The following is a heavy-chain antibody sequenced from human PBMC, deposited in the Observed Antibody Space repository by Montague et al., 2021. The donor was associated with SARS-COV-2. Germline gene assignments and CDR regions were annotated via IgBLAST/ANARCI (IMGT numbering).Heavy chain of an antibody. CDR2: IYDSDTT. CDR3: ARTANILSGLYNHPLEY. Sequence: SETLSLTCTVSGGSVISDTYFWGWIRQPPGKGLEWIAYIYDSDTTNNNPSFWSRVSMSSDRSKNQFSLKLTSVTPADTAVYYCARTANILSGLYNHPLEYWGQGILVTVSS. V-gene: IGHV4-61*01. D-gene: IGHD3-9*01. J-gene: IGHJ4*02. CDR1: GGSVISDTYF.